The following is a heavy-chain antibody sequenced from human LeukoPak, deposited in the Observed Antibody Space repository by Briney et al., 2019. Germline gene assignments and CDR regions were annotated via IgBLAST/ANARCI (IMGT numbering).Heavy chain of an antibody. CDR2: IYYSGST. V-gene: IGHV4-59*08. D-gene: IGHD3-22*01. J-gene: IGHJ4*02. CDR1: GGSLSSCN. Sequence: SETLSLTCTVSGGSLSSCNCFWSRQPPGKGLEWIGYIYYSGSTNYNPSLKSRVTISEDTSKNQFSLKLSSVTAADTAVYYCATRSYYYDFDYWGQGTLVTVSS. CDR3: ATRSYYYDFDY.